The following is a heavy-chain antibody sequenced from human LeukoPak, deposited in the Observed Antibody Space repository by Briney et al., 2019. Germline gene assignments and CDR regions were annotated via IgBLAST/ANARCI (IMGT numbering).Heavy chain of an antibody. Sequence: GGSLRLSCAASGFTFSGSALHWVRQASGKGLEWDDRIRSTANGYATAYAASVKGRFTISRDDSKNTAYLQMDSLKTEDTAVYYCTGNYYGSGSYADFDYWGQGTLVTVSS. CDR2: IRSTANGYAT. CDR1: GFTFSGSA. CDR3: TGNYYGSGSYADFDY. V-gene: IGHV3-73*01. D-gene: IGHD3-10*01. J-gene: IGHJ4*02.